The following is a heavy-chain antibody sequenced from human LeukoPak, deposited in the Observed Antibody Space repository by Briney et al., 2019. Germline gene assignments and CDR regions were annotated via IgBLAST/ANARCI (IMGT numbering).Heavy chain of an antibody. D-gene: IGHD6-6*01. CDR2: IYYSGST. CDR1: GGSIRDYY. Sequence: SETLSLTCTISGGSIRDYYWSWIRQPPGKGLEWIGYIYYSGSTNYNPSLKSRVTISMDTSKNQFSLKLSSVTAADTAVYYCARDGDSSSYAFDIWGQGTMVTVSS. V-gene: IGHV4-59*01. J-gene: IGHJ3*02. CDR3: ARDGDSSSYAFDI.